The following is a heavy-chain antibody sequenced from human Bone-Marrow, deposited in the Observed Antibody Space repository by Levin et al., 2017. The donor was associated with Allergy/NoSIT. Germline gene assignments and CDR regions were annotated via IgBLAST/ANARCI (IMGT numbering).Heavy chain of an antibody. CDR1: GVTFSDYY. J-gene: IGHJ4*02. CDR2: IGSSGRTL. CDR3: ASSETSVVALQY. Sequence: GGSLRLSCAASGVTFSDYYMSWVRQAPGKGLEWISYIGSSGRTLYNGDSVKGRFTISRDNANNLVHLQMNSLRVDDTAVYYCASSETSVVALQYWGQGTLVTVSA. D-gene: IGHD5-24*01. V-gene: IGHV3-11*01.